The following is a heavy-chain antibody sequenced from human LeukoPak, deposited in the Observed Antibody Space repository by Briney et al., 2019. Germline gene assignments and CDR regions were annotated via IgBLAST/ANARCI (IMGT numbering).Heavy chain of an antibody. V-gene: IGHV1-69*05. J-gene: IGHJ6*03. Sequence: ASVKVSCKASGGTFSSYAISWVRQAPGQGLEWMGGIIPIFGTANYAQKFQGRVTITTDESTSTAYMELSSLRSEDTAVYYCARLAPPGYCTNGVCSNPQYYYYYMDVWGKGTTVTVSS. D-gene: IGHD2-8*01. CDR1: GGTFSSYA. CDR3: ARLAPPGYCTNGVCSNPQYYYYYMDV. CDR2: IIPIFGTA.